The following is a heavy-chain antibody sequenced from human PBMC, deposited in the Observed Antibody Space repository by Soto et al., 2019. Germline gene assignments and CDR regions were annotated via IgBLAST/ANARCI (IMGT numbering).Heavy chain of an antibody. J-gene: IGHJ4*02. D-gene: IGHD3-16*01. CDR1: GASFSEYY. CDR2: TNHRGVT. V-gene: IGHV4-34*01. Sequence: QVHLQQWGAGLLKPSETLSLSCTVSGASFSEYYWSWSRHPPGKGLEWIGETNHRGVTHYNRSLKSRVTISVATSKNHFSLRLSSVTAAATGVYYCARFGRMGVDHWGQGTLVIVSS. CDR3: ARFGRMGVDH.